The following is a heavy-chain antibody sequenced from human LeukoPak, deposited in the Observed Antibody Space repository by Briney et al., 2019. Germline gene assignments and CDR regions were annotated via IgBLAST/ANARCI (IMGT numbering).Heavy chain of an antibody. V-gene: IGHV3-7*01. CDR1: GFIFSSHW. J-gene: IGHJ4*02. Sequence: GGSLRLSCAASGFIFSSHWMSWVRQAPGEGREWVASIKEDGSEKYYMDSVKGRFTISRDNAKNSLYLQMNSVRVEDTAIYYCARVARQLTGYWGQGTLVSV. D-gene: IGHD3-9*01. CDR3: ARVARQLTGY. CDR2: IKEDGSEK.